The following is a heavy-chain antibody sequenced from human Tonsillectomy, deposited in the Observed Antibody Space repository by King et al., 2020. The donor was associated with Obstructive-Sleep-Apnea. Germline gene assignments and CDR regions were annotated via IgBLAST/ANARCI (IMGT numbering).Heavy chain of an antibody. Sequence: VQLVQSGAEVKKPGASVKVYCKASGYTFTSYGISWVRQAPGQGLEWMGWISAYNDNTNYAQKLQGRVTMTTDTSTSTVYMELRSLRSDDTAVYYCARDHSVGIIAAGTPIGYWGQGTPVTVSS. CDR2: ISAYNDNT. CDR1: GYTFTSYG. D-gene: IGHD6-13*01. CDR3: ARDHSVGIIAAGTPIGY. V-gene: IGHV1-18*01. J-gene: IGHJ4*02.